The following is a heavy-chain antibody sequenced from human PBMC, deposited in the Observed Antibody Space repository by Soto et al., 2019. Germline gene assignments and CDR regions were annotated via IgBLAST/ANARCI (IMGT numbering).Heavy chain of an antibody. CDR2: THYKGST. Sequence: SETLSLTCAVSGGSIASAFYYWGWVRQTPGKGLEWIGSTHYKGSTYYNPPLYSRITTSVDASKSQFSLKLTSVTAADTAVYYCARSSIKPQVFMYPFDSWSQGTLVTVSS. D-gene: IGHD3-3*01. V-gene: IGHV4-39*01. J-gene: IGHJ4*02. CDR1: GGSIASAFYY. CDR3: ARSSIKPQVFMYPFDS.